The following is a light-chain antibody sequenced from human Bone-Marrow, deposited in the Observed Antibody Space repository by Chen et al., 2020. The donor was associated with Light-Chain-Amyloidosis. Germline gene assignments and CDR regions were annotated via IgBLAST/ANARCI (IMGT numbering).Light chain of an antibody. CDR1: DLPTKY. Sequence: SYELTQPPSVLVSPGQTARITCSGDDLPTKYAYWYQQKPGQAPVLVIHRDTERPSGISDRFSGASSGTTATLTISGVQAEDEADYHCQSADSSGTDEVIFGGGTKLTGL. CDR3: QSADSSGTDEVI. V-gene: IGLV3-25*03. CDR2: RDT. J-gene: IGLJ2*01.